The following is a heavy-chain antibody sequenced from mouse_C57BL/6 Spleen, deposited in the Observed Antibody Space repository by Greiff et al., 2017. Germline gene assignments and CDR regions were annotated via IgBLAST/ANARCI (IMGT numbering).Heavy chain of an antibody. J-gene: IGHJ2*01. V-gene: IGHV1-26*01. Sequence: EVQLQQSGPELVKPGASVKISCKASGYTFTDYYMNWVKQSHGKSLEWIGDINPNNGGTSYNQKFKGKATLTVDKSSSTAYMERRSLTSEDSAVYYCARGGIYYYGSFDYWGQGTTLTVSS. CDR2: INPNNGGT. CDR1: GYTFTDYY. D-gene: IGHD1-1*01. CDR3: ARGGIYYYGSFDY.